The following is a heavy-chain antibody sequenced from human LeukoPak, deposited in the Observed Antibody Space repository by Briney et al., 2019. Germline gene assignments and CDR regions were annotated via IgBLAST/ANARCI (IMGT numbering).Heavy chain of an antibody. J-gene: IGHJ4*02. V-gene: IGHV3-21*01. Sequence: GGSLRLSCAASGFTFSSYSMNWVRQAPGKGLEWVSSISSSSSYIYYADSVKGRFTISRDNAKNSLYLQMNSLRAEDTAVYYCARDPRYIVVVPAAVGGFDYWGQGTLVTVSS. CDR3: ARDPRYIVVVPAAVGGFDY. D-gene: IGHD2-2*01. CDR2: ISSSSSYI. CDR1: GFTFSSYS.